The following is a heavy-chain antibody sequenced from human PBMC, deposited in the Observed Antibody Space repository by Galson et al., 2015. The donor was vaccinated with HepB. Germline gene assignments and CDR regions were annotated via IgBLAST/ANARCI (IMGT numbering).Heavy chain of an antibody. CDR2: IIPILGIA. J-gene: IGHJ6*02. Sequence: SVKVSCKASGGTFSSYAISWVRQAPGQGLEWMGRIIPILGIANYAQKFQGRVTITADKSTSTAYMELSSLRSEDTAVYYCARAWKVGATDYYYYGMDVWGQGTTVTVSS. V-gene: IGHV1-69*04. CDR3: ARAWKVGATDYYYYGMDV. D-gene: IGHD1-26*01. CDR1: GGTFSSYA.